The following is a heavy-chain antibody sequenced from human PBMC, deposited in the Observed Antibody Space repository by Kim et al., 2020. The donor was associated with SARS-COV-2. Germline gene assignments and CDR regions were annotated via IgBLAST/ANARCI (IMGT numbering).Heavy chain of an antibody. Sequence: GRFTISRDNSTNTLYLQMSSLRAEDTAVYYCARDGGYSSSWYLYYYGMDVWGPGTTVTVSS. J-gene: IGHJ6*02. V-gene: IGHV3-30*07. CDR3: ARDGGYSSSWYLYYYGMDV. D-gene: IGHD6-13*01.